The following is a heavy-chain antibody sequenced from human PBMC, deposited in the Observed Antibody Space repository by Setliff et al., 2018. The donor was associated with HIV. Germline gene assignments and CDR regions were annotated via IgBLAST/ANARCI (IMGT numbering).Heavy chain of an antibody. CDR1: GGSISSYY. CDR2: IYSSGST. CDR3: ARAYFGSGIYF. Sequence: SETLSLTCTVSGGSISSYYWSWIRQPPGKGLEWLGHIYSSGSTNYNPSLKSRVTISVGTSKNQFSLKLYSVTAVDTAVYYCARAYFGSGIYFWGQGTLVTVSS. D-gene: IGHD3-10*01. J-gene: IGHJ4*02. V-gene: IGHV4-4*09.